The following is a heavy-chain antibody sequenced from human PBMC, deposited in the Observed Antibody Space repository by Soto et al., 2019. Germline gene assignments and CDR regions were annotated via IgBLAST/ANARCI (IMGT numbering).Heavy chain of an antibody. V-gene: IGHV4-31*03. D-gene: IGHD6-6*01. CDR2: IDYSGRT. J-gene: IGHJ4*02. Sequence: QVQLQESGPGLVKPSQTLSLTCTVSGGSISSGGYYWSWIRQHPGKGLEWIGYIDYSGRTYYNPSPKRRVTISVDTSNNQFSLKLSSVTAADTAVYYCARGIAARRRPHFDYWGQGTLVTGSS. CDR3: ARGIAARRRPHFDY. CDR1: GGSISSGGYY.